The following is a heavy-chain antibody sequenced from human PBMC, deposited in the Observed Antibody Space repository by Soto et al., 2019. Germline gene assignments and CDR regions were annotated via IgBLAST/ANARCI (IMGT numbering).Heavy chain of an antibody. Sequence: QVQLVQSGAEVKKPGASVKVSCKASGYTFTSSYMHWVRQAPGLGLEWMGIIDPSSGYTTYAQKFQGRVTMTRATSPSTVYMELSSLRAEDTAVYYCARGSESCAHLMDVWGQGTTVTVSS. V-gene: IGHV1-46*01. CDR1: GYTFTSSY. J-gene: IGHJ6*02. CDR2: IDPSSGYT. CDR3: ARGSESCAHLMDV.